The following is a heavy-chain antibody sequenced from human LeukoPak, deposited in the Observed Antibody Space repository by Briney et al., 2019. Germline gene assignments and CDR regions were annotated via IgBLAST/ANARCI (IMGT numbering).Heavy chain of an antibody. CDR1: GVSTSSTSNQ. V-gene: IGHV4-39*07. CDR2: IYYSGNT. J-gene: IGHJ6*03. Sequence: SETLSLTCTVSGVSTSSTSNQWGWIRQPPGKGLEWIGSIYYSGNTHYNPSLKSRVTISVDTSKNQFSLRLRSVTAADTAVYYCARAINGVIILYYFYYMDVWGEGTTVTVSS. D-gene: IGHD3-10*01. CDR3: ARAINGVIILYYFYYMDV.